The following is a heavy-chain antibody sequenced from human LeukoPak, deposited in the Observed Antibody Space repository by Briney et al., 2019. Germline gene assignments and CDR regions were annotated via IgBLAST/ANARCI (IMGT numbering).Heavy chain of an antibody. D-gene: IGHD6-19*01. CDR3: AGDQWWQLIAVAITSYFDC. V-gene: IGHV3-7*01. J-gene: IGHJ4*02. CDR2: IKQDGSEK. CDR1: GFTFSAYW. Sequence: GGSLRLSCAASGFTFSAYWMSWVRQAPGKGLEWVANIKQDGSEKYYVDSVKGRFTISRDNAKNSLYLQMNSLRAEDTAVYYCAGDQWWQLIAVAITSYFDCWGQGTLVTVSS.